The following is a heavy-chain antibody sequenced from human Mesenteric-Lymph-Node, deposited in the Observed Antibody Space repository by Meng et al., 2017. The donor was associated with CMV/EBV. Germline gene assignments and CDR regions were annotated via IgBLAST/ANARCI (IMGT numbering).Heavy chain of an antibody. CDR3: ARVQVISTNIDY. D-gene: IGHD2-15*01. CDR2: IYYSGST. V-gene: IGHV4-39*07. J-gene: IGHJ4*02. CDR1: GGSISSSSYY. Sequence: SETLSLTCTVSGGSISSSSYYWGWIRQPPGKGLEWIGSIYYSGSTYYNPSLKSRVTISVDTSKNQFSLRLNSVTAADTAVYYCARVQVISTNIDYWGQGVLVTVSS.